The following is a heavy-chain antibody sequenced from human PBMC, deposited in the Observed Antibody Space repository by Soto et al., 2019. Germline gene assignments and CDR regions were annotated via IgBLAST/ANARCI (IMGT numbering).Heavy chain of an antibody. CDR1: GGSFSGYY. CDR2: INHSGST. V-gene: IGHV4-34*01. Sequence: QVQLQQWGAGLLKPSETLSLTCAVYGGSFSGYYWSWIRQPPGKGLEWIGEINHSGSTNYNPSLKSRVTISVDTSKNQFSLKLSSVTAADTAVYYCANSSPLEQWLVHWGQGTLVTVSS. CDR3: ANSSPLEQWLVH. D-gene: IGHD6-19*01. J-gene: IGHJ4*02.